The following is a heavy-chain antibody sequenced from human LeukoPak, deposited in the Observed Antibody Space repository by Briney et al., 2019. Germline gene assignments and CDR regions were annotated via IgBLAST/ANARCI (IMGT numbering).Heavy chain of an antibody. CDR3: ARGYIAVAGTGSNWFDP. CDR1: GYSISSGYY. J-gene: IGHJ5*02. D-gene: IGHD6-19*01. CDR2: IYHSGST. V-gene: IGHV4-38-2*02. Sequence: PSETLSLTCTVSGYSISSGYYWGWIRQPPGKGLEWIGSIYHSGSTYYNPSLKSRVTISVDTSKNQFSLKLSSVTAADTAVYYCARGYIAVAGTGSNWFDPWGQGTLVTVSS.